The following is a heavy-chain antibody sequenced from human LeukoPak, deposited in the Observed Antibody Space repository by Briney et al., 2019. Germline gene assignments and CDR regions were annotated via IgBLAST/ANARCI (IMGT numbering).Heavy chain of an antibody. V-gene: IGHV4-59*01. CDR3: ARASYSVSHTKFDY. Sequence: PSETLSLTCTVSGGSINSYYWSWIRQPPGKGLEWIGYIYYSGSTNYNPSLKSRVTISVDTSKNQFSLKLSSVTAADTAVYYCARASYSVSHTKFDYWGQGTLVTVSS. D-gene: IGHD1-26*01. J-gene: IGHJ4*02. CDR1: GGSINSYY. CDR2: IYYSGST.